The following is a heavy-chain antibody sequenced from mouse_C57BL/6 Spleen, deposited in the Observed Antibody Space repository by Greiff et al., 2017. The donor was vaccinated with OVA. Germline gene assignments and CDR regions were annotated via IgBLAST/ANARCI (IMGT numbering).Heavy chain of an antibody. J-gene: IGHJ2*01. V-gene: IGHV1-59*01. CDR1: GYTFTSYW. D-gene: IGHD1-1*01. Sequence: QVQLQQPGAELVRPGTSVKLSCKASGYTFTSYWMHWVKQRPGQGLEWIGVIDPSDSYTNYNQKFKGKATLTVDTSSSTAYMQLSSLTSEDSAVYYCARSKATVVAPYYFDYWGQGTTLTVSS. CDR3: ARSKATVVAPYYFDY. CDR2: IDPSDSYT.